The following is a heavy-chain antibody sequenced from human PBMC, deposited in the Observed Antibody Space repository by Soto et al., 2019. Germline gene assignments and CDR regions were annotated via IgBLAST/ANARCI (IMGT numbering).Heavy chain of an antibody. CDR3: AREKTSYGMDV. J-gene: IGHJ6*02. CDR1: GYTFTRYD. V-gene: IGHV1-8*01. CDR2: MNPNSGNT. Sequence: QVQRVQFGAEVKKPGASVKVSGKASGYTFTRYDINWGRQATGQGLEWMGWMNPNSGNTGYAKKFQGRGTMTRNNSISTAYMELGSLKSEATAVYYCAREKTSYGMDVWGQGTTVTVSS.